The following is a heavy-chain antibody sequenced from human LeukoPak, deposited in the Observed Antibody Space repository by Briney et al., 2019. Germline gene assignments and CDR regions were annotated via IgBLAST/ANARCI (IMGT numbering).Heavy chain of an antibody. CDR2: IYSSGST. J-gene: IGHJ4*02. D-gene: IGHD6-19*01. V-gene: IGHV4-59*08. CDR3: ARSGASSSGWPFDY. Sequence: SETLFLTCTVSGGSINTYYWTWIRQPPGKGLEWIGYIYSSGSTNYNPSLKSRVTISVDTSKNQFSLKLSSVTAADTAVYYCARSGASSSGWPFDYWGQGTLVTVSS. CDR1: GGSINTYY.